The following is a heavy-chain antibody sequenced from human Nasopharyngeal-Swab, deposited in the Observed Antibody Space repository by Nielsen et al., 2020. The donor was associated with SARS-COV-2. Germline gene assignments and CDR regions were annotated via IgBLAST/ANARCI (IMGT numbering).Heavy chain of an antibody. J-gene: IGHJ5*02. CDR2: ISGSGGST. D-gene: IGHD2-2*01. Sequence: GGSLRLSCAASGFTFSSYAMSWVRQAPGKGLEWVSAISGSGGSTYYADSVKGRFTISRDNSKNTLYLQTNSLRAEDTAAYYCAKSSRIVVVPATKWFDPWGQGTLVTVSS. V-gene: IGHV3-23*01. CDR1: GFTFSSYA. CDR3: AKSSRIVVVPATKWFDP.